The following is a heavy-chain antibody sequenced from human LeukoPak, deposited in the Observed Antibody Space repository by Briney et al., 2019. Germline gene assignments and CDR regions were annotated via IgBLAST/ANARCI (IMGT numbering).Heavy chain of an antibody. CDR1: RFTFSTYG. V-gene: IGHV3-23*01. CDR2: MSADSATT. CDR3: ARKSASGNYPLDY. J-gene: IGHJ4*02. Sequence: GGSLRLSCAASRFTFSTYGMHWVRQAPGKGLEWVSVMSADSATTFYADSVKGRFTISRDNAKNTVFLQMSSLRAEDTALYYCARKSASGNYPLDYWGQGTLVTVSS. D-gene: IGHD3-10*01.